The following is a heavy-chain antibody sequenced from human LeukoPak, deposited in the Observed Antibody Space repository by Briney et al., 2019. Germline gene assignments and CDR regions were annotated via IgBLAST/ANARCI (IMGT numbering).Heavy chain of an antibody. CDR2: ISSGSSTI. Sequence: GGSLRLSCAASGFTFSNYAMSWVRQAPGKGLEWLSYISSGSSTIYYADSVKGRFTIFRDNAKNSLYLQLNSLRAEDTAVYYCARGRFGGGAFDIWGQGTMVTVSS. CDR1: GFTFSNYA. V-gene: IGHV3-48*04. CDR3: ARGRFGGGAFDI. D-gene: IGHD3-10*01. J-gene: IGHJ3*02.